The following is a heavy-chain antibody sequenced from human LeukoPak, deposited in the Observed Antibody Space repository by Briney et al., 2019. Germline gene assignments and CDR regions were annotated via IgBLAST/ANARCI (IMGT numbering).Heavy chain of an antibody. CDR1: RFSFSTSW. CDR2: IKSKHDGETT. J-gene: IGHJ4*02. Sequence: GGSLRLSCAASRFSFSTSWMSWVRQAPGKGLEWVGHIKSKHDGETTEYAAPVKGRFTISRDDSESMVYLQMMSLKTEDTAVYYCCADTVDPLAQIDKWGQGALVTVSS. CDR3: CADTVDPLAQIDK. D-gene: IGHD4-11*01. V-gene: IGHV3-15*01.